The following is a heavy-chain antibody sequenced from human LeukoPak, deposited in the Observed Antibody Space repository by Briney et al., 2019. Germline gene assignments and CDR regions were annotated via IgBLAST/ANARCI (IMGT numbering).Heavy chain of an antibody. CDR3: ARMITMVRGALDY. Sequence: SWVRQPPGKGLEWIGYIYYSGSTYYNPSLKSRVTISVDTSKNQFSLKLSSVTAADTAVYYCARMITMVRGALDYWGQGTLVTVSS. CDR2: IYYSGST. D-gene: IGHD3-10*01. V-gene: IGHV4-30-4*08. J-gene: IGHJ4*02.